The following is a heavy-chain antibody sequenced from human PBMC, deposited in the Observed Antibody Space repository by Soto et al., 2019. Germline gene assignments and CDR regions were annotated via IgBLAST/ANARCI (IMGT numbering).Heavy chain of an antibody. J-gene: IGHJ4*02. CDR2: ISGSGGST. CDR3: AKGGGLDDYIWGSYRPAYFDY. CDR1: GFTFSSYA. D-gene: IGHD3-16*02. Sequence: GGSLRLSCAASGFTFSSYAMSWVRQAPGKGLEWVSAISGSGGSTYYADSVKGRFTISRDNSKNTLYLQMNSLRAEDTAVYYCAKGGGLDDYIWGSYRPAYFDYWGQGTLVTVSS. V-gene: IGHV3-23*01.